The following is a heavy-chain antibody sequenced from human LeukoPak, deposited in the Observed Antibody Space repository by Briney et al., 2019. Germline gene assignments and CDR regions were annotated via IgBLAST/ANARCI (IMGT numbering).Heavy chain of an antibody. CDR1: DFRDYY. CDR2: INPKSGDT. CDR3: ASGYSGYDLNY. D-gene: IGHD5-12*01. Sequence: ASVKVSCKTSDFRDYYMNWVRQAPGQGLEWLGWINPKSGDTEYGQKFQGRVTMTRDTSINRAYMELSGLKPDDTAIYYCASGYSGYDLNYWGKGTQVTVSS. J-gene: IGHJ4*02. V-gene: IGHV1-2*02.